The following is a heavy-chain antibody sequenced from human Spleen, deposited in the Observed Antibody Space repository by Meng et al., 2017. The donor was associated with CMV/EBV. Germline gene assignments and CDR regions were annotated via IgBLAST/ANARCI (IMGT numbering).Heavy chain of an antibody. CDR3: ARIERRRILKYCGSDCSTTDY. J-gene: IGHJ4*02. V-gene: IGHV4-4*02. Sequence: QVQRQESGPGLVKPSGTLSLTCAVSGGSISSSNLWTWVRQVPGKGLEWIGEIYHSGSTNYNPSLKSRVTISVDKFKNQFSLKLGSVTAADTAVYYCARIERRRILKYCGSDCSTTDYWGQGTLVTVSS. D-gene: IGHD2-21*02. CDR1: GGSISSSNL. CDR2: IYHSGST.